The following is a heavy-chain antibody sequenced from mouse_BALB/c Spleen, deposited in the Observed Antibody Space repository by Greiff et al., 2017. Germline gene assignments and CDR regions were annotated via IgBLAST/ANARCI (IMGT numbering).Heavy chain of an antibody. CDR3: TRGSMGPYDYDWFAY. Sequence: QVHVKQPGAELVKPGASVKLSCKASGYTFTSYYMYWVKQRPGQGLEWIGGINPSNGGTNFNEKFKSKATLTVDKSSSTAYMQLSSLTSEDSAVYYCTRGSMGPYDYDWFAYWGQGTLVTVSA. CDR1: GYTFTSYY. J-gene: IGHJ3*01. D-gene: IGHD2-4*01. CDR2: INPSNGGT. V-gene: IGHV1S81*02.